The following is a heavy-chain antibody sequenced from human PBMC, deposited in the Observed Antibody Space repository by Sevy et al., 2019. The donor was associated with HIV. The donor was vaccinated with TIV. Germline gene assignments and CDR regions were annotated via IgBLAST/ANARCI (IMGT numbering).Heavy chain of an antibody. CDR1: GFTFSNYD. CDR2: IRSSGSYI. Sequence: GGSLRLSCVASGFTFSNYDMNWVRQAPGKGLEWVSKIRSSGSYIYYAYSVKGRFTISRDNAKDSLNLQMNSLRAEDTAVYYCVRNGGAYDSGFDPWGQGTLVTVSS. V-gene: IGHV3-21*05. D-gene: IGHD3-22*01. CDR3: VRNGGAYDSGFDP. J-gene: IGHJ5*02.